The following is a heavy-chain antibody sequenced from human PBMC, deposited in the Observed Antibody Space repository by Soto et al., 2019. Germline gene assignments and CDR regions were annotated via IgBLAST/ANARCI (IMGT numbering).Heavy chain of an antibody. Sequence: GESLKISCKGSGCSFTSYWIGWVRQMPGKGLEWMGIIYPGDSDTRYSPSFQGQVTISADKSISTAYLQWSSLKASDTAMYYCARHIPYIVGANNWFDPWGQGTLVTVSS. D-gene: IGHD1-26*01. J-gene: IGHJ5*02. V-gene: IGHV5-51*01. CDR1: GCSFTSYW. CDR3: ARHIPYIVGANNWFDP. CDR2: IYPGDSDT.